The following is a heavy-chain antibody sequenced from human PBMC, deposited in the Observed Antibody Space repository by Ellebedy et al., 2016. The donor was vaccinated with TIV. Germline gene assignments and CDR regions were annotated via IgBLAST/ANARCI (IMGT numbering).Heavy chain of an antibody. V-gene: IGHV1-58*01. CDR1: GFTFTSSA. D-gene: IGHD2-2*01. CDR2: IVVGSGNT. CDR3: ARGDCSSTSCYAIDAFDI. Sequence: SVKVSXXASGFTFTSSAVQWVRQARGQRLEWIGWIVVGSGNTNYAQKFQERVTITRDMSTSTAYMELSSLRSEDTAVYYCARGDCSSTSCYAIDAFDIWGQGTMVTVSS. J-gene: IGHJ3*02.